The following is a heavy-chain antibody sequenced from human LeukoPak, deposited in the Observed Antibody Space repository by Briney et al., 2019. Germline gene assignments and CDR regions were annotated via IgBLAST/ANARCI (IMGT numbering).Heavy chain of an antibody. D-gene: IGHD5-18*01. Sequence: SETLSLTCTVSGGSISSYYWSWIRQSPGKGLEWIGYIYYSGSTNYNPSLKSRVTVLVDTSKNQFSLKLRSVTATDTAVYYCARHSDSTIWYFDYAMDVWGQGTTVTVSS. CDR3: ARHSDSTIWYFDYAMDV. J-gene: IGHJ6*02. V-gene: IGHV4-59*08. CDR2: IYYSGST. CDR1: GGSISSYY.